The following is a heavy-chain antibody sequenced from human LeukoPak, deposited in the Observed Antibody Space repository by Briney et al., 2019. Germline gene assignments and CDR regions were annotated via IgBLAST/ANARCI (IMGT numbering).Heavy chain of an antibody. CDR2: ISWNSGSI. D-gene: IGHD5-12*01. CDR3: ARDLADIVATIYAFDI. Sequence: PGGSLRLSCAASGFTFDDYAMHWVRQAPGKGLEWVSGISWNSGSIGYADSVKGRFTISRDNSKNTLYLQMNSLRAEDTAVYYCARDLADIVATIYAFDIWGQGTMVTVSS. J-gene: IGHJ3*02. V-gene: IGHV3-9*01. CDR1: GFTFDDYA.